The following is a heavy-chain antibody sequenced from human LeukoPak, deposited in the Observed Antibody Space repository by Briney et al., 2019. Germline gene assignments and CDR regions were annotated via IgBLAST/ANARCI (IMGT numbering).Heavy chain of an antibody. J-gene: IGHJ5*02. V-gene: IGHV3-33*01. Sequence: GGSLRLSCAASGFTFSSYGMHWVRQAPGKGLEWVAVIWYDGSNKYYADSVKGRFTTSRDNSKNTLYLQMNSLRAEDTAVYYCARDGIYYDFWSGYSNWFDPWGQGTLVTVSS. CDR2: IWYDGSNK. CDR3: ARDGIYYDFWSGYSNWFDP. CDR1: GFTFSSYG. D-gene: IGHD3-3*01.